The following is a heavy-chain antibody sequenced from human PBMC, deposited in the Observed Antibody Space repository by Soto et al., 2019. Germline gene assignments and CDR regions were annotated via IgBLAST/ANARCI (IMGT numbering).Heavy chain of an antibody. CDR2: INHSGST. V-gene: IGHV4-34*01. J-gene: IGHJ5*02. CDR1: GGSFSGYY. D-gene: IGHD2-15*01. Sequence: TLSLTCAVYGGSFSGYYWSWIRQPPGKGLEWIGEINHSGSTNYNPSLKSRVTISVDTSKNQFSLKLSSVTAADTAVYYCARGTPIVVVVAATRGNWFDPWGQGTLVTVSS. CDR3: ARGTPIVVVVAATRGNWFDP.